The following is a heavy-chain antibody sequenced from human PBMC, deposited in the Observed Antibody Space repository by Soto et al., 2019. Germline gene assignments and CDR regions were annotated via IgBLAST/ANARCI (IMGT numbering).Heavy chain of an antibody. CDR1: GGSISSGGYS. D-gene: IGHD6-19*01. Sequence: QLQLQESGSGLVKPSQTLSLTCAVSGGSISSGGYSWSWIRQPPGKGLEWIGYIYHSGSTYYNPSPKSRVTISVDRSKNQFSLKVSSVPAAATAVYYCARAGGLGAVAADYWGQGTLVTVSS. V-gene: IGHV4-30-2*01. CDR2: IYHSGST. J-gene: IGHJ4*02. CDR3: ARAGGLGAVAADY.